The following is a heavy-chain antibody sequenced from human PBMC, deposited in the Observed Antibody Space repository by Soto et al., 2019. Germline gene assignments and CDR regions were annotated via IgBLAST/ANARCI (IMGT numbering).Heavy chain of an antibody. CDR3: AHKLPVTTSAVDI. Sequence: QITLKESGPTLVKPTQPLTLTCTFSGFSLNTSGVGVGWVRQPPGRALEWLAVIYWTDDKRYSPSLKSRLSITKDTSKNQVVLTMTNMDPMDTAIFFCAHKLPVTTSAVDIWGQATMVTVSS. CDR1: GFSLNTSGVG. V-gene: IGHV2-5*01. CDR2: IYWTDDK. J-gene: IGHJ3*02. D-gene: IGHD4-17*01.